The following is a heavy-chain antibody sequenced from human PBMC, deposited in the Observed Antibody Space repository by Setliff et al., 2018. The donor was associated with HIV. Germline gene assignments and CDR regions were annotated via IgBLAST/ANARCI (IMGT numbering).Heavy chain of an antibody. CDR3: ARDPSYSPYYDFWSGYYPHDALDI. Sequence: ASVKVSCKASGYTFTSYYMHWVRQAPGQGLEWMGIINPSGGSTSYAQKFQGRVAMTRDTSTSTVYMELSSLRSEDTAIYYCARDPSYSPYYDFWSGYYPHDALDIWGQGTMVTVSS. D-gene: IGHD3-3*01. J-gene: IGHJ3*02. CDR1: GYTFTSYY. CDR2: INPSGGST. V-gene: IGHV1-46*01.